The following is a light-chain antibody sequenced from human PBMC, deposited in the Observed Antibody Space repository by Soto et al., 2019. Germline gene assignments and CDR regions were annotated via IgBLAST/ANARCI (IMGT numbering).Light chain of an antibody. V-gene: IGLV1-44*01. CDR3: AAWDDSVNGVV. CDR2: TIN. CDR1: SSNIGSNT. J-gene: IGLJ2*01. Sequence: QSVLTQSPSASGTPGQTVTISCSGSSSNIGSNTVNWYQQLPGTAPKLLIYTINQRPSRVPDRFSGSKSGTSASLAISGLQSEDEADYYCAAWDDSVNGVVFGGGTKLTVL.